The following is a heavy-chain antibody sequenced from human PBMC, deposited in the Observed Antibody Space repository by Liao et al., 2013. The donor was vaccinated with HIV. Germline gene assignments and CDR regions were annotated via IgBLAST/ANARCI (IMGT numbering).Heavy chain of an antibody. CDR3: AREGYYYDSSGYYKIFDY. D-gene: IGHD3-22*01. CDR2: IYTSGST. J-gene: IGHJ4*02. V-gene: IGHV4-61*02. CDR1: GGSISSGSYY. Sequence: QLQLQESGPGLVKPSETLSLTCAVYGGSISSGSYYWSWIRQPAGKGLEWIGRIYTSGSTNYNPSLKSRVTMSVDTSKNQFSLKLSSVTAADTAVYYCAREGYYYDSSGYYKIFDYWGQGTLVTVSS.